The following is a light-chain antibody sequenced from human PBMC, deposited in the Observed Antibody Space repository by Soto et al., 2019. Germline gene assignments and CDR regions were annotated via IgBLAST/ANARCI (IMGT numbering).Light chain of an antibody. V-gene: IGLV2-14*01. J-gene: IGLJ1*01. Sequence: QSALTQPASVSGSPGQSITISCTGTSSDVGGYNYVSWYQQHPGKAPKLMIYEVSNRPPGVSNRFSGSKSGNTASLTISGLQAEDEADYYCTSYTYSSTLVFGTGTKLTV. CDR2: EVS. CDR1: SSDVGGYNY. CDR3: TSYTYSSTLV.